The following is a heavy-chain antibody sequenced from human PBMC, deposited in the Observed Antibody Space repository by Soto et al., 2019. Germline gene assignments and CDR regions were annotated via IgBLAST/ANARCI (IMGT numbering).Heavy chain of an antibody. D-gene: IGHD7-27*01. V-gene: IGHV3-15*01. CDR1: GFTFSNAW. CDR3: TTAPTGDEFDY. J-gene: IGHJ4*02. CDR2: IKSKTDGGTT. Sequence: GGSLRLSCAASGFTFSNAWMSWVRQAPGKGLEWVGRIKSKTDGGTTDYAAPVKGRFTISIDDSKNTLYLQMNSLKTEDTAVYYCTTAPTGDEFDYWGQGTLVTVSS.